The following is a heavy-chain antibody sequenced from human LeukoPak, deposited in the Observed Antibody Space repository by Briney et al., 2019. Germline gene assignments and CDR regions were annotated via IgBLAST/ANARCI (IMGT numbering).Heavy chain of an antibody. V-gene: IGHV3-53*04. J-gene: IGHJ4*02. Sequence: GSLRLSCAASGFTVSSNYMSWVRQAPGKGLEWVSVIYSGGSTYYADSVKGRFTISRHNSKNTLYLQMNSLRAEDTAVYYCARGRHSRGKPSGRAPFDYFDYWGQGTLVTVSS. CDR3: ARGRHSRGKPSGRAPFDYFDY. CDR2: IYSGGST. CDR1: GFTVSSNY. D-gene: IGHD3-3*01.